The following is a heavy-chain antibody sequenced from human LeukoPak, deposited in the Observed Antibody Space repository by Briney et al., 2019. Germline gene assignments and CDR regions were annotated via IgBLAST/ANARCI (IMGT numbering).Heavy chain of an antibody. J-gene: IGHJ4*02. V-gene: IGHV3-23*01. Sequence: GGSLRLSCAASGFPFSSHAMSWVRQAPGKGLEWVSAISGSGGSTYYADSVKGRFTISRDNSKNTLYLQMNTLRAEDTAVYYCAKGVYYYDSSAYYYTYYFDYWGQGTLVTVSS. CDR2: ISGSGGST. CDR3: AKGVYYYDSSAYYYTYYFDY. D-gene: IGHD3-22*01. CDR1: GFPFSSHA.